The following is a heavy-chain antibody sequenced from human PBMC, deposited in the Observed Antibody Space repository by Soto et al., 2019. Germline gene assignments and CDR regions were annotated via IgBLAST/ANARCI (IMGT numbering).Heavy chain of an antibody. J-gene: IGHJ4*02. CDR3: ATIAVAAIP. CDR2: INTDGSTI. V-gene: IGHV3-74*03. D-gene: IGHD2-21*02. Sequence: GGSLRLSCVASGFTFSNYWMHWVRQAPGKGLVWVSRINTDGSTITYADSVKGRFTISRDNAKNTLYLQMDSLRADDTAVYYCATIAVAAIPWSQGTLVTVSS. CDR1: GFTFSNYW.